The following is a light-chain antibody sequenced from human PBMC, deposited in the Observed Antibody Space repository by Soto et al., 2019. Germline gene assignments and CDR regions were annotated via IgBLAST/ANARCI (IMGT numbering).Light chain of an antibody. J-gene: IGKJ1*01. CDR3: QQYYRPWT. CDR1: QSVLYSSNNKNY. V-gene: IGKV4-1*01. CDR2: WAS. Sequence: DIVMTQSPDSLAVSLGERATINCKSSQSVLYSSNNKNYVAWYQQKPGQPPKLLIYWASTRESGVPDRFSGSGSGTDFTLTISSLQAEDVAVYYCQQYYRPWTFGQGTNVEIK.